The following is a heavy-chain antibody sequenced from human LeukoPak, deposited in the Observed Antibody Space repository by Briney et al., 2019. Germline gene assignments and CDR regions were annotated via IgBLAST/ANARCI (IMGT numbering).Heavy chain of an antibody. CDR1: GFTVSSNY. CDR3: AKGGNTAMVKGSSGY. D-gene: IGHD5-18*01. CDR2: ISGSGGST. Sequence: GGSLRLSCAASGFTVSSNYMSWVRQAPGKGLEWVSAISGSGGSTYYADSVKGRFTISRDNSKNTLYLQMNSLRAEDTAVYYCAKGGNTAMVKGSSGYWGQGTLVTVSS. J-gene: IGHJ4*02. V-gene: IGHV3-23*01.